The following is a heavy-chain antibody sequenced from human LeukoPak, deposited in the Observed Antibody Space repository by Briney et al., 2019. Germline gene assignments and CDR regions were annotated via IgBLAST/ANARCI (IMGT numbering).Heavy chain of an antibody. CDR1: GFTFSSYA. J-gene: IGHJ5*02. V-gene: IGHV3-23*01. Sequence: GGSLRLSCAASGFTFSSYAMSWVRQAPGKGLEWVSAISGSGGSTYYADSVKGRFTISRDNSKNTLYLQMNSLRAEDTAVYYCAKFGYCSSTSCYGGNWFDPWGQGTLVTVSS. D-gene: IGHD2-2*01. CDR2: ISGSGGST. CDR3: AKFGYCSSTSCYGGNWFDP.